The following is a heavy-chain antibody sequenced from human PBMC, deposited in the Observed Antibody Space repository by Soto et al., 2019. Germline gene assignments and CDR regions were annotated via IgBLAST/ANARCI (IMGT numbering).Heavy chain of an antibody. D-gene: IGHD3-3*01. V-gene: IGHV4-31*03. J-gene: IGHJ4*02. CDR3: ARGNDFWSGYYYFDY. CDR2: IYYSGST. Sequence: SETLSLTCTVSGGSISSGGYYWSWIRQHPGKGLEWIGYIYYSGSTYYNPSLKSRVTISVDTSKNQFSLKLSSVTAADTAVYYCARGNDFWSGYYYFDYWGQGTLVTVSS. CDR1: GGSISSGGYY.